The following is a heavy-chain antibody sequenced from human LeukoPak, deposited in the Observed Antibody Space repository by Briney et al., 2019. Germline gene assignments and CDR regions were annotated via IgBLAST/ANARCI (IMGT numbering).Heavy chain of an antibody. Sequence: GASVKVSCKASGGTFSSYAISWVRQAPGQGLEWMGRIIPIFGTANYAQKFQGRVTITTDESTSTAYMELSSLRSEDTAVYYCARDLTADIVVVPAAMTGVYAFDIWGQGTMVTVSS. CDR2: IIPIFGTA. J-gene: IGHJ3*02. D-gene: IGHD2-2*01. V-gene: IGHV1-69*05. CDR3: ARDLTADIVVVPAAMTGVYAFDI. CDR1: GGTFSSYA.